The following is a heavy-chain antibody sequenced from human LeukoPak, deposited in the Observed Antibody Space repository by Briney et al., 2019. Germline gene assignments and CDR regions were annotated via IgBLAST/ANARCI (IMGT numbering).Heavy chain of an antibody. CDR3: ARGRPTGDNWYFDL. CDR2: IIPIFGTA. V-gene: IGHV1-69*13. Sequence: ASVKVSCKASGGTFSSYAISWVRQAPGQGLEWMGGIIPIFGTANYAQKFQGRVTITADESTSTAYMELSSLRSEDTAVYYCARGRPTGDNWYFDLWGRGTLVTVSS. D-gene: IGHD7-27*01. CDR1: GGTFSSYA. J-gene: IGHJ2*01.